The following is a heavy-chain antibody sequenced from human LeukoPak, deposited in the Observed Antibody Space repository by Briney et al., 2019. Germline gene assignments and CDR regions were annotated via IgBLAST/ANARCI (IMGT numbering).Heavy chain of an antibody. V-gene: IGHV4-34*01. J-gene: IGHJ4*02. CDR3: ARGYGSTRTRRLGY. CDR1: GGSFSGYY. CDR2: INHSGST. Sequence: SETLSLTCAVYGGSFSGYYWSWIRQPPGKGLEWIGEINHSGSTNYNPSLKSRVTISVDTSKNQFSLKLSSVTAADTAVYYCARGYGSTRTRRLGYWGQGTLVTVSS. D-gene: IGHD6-19*01.